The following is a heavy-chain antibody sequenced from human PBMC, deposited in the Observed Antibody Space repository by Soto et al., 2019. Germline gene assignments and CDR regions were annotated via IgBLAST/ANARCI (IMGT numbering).Heavy chain of an antibody. CDR2: IIPIFGTA. V-gene: IGHV1-69*06. D-gene: IGHD4-17*01. J-gene: IGHJ6*02. Sequence: SVKVSCKASGGTFSSYAISWVRQAPGQGLEWMGGIIPIFGTANYAQKFQGRVTITADKSTSTAYMELSSLRSEDAAVYYCARGGDYDTVGGYYYYGMDVWGQGTTVTVSS. CDR3: ARGGDYDTVGGYYYYGMDV. CDR1: GGTFSSYA.